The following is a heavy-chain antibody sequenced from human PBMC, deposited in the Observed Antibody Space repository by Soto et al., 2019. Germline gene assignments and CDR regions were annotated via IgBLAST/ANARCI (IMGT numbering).Heavy chain of an antibody. CDR2: ISYDGSNK. CDR1: GFTFSSYA. V-gene: IGHV3-30*04. CDR3: PKDHRSVQEVDYYGMDV. Sequence: HPGGSLRLSCAASGFTFSSYAMHWVRQAPGKGLEWVAVISYDGSNKYYADSVKGRFTISRDNSKNTLYLQMNSLRAEDTAVYYCPKDHRSVQEVDYYGMDVWGQRYTVTVSS. J-gene: IGHJ6*02.